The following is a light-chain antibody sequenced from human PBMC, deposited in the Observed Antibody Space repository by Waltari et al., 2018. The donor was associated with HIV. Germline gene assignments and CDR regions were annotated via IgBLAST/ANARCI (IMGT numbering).Light chain of an antibody. CDR3: CSYAGSSTVV. V-gene: IGLV2-23*02. J-gene: IGLJ2*01. CDR1: SSDVGDSNS. Sequence: QSALTQPASVSGSPGQSITISCTCTSSDVGDSNSVSWYQQHPGKAPKLMIYDVNKRPAGVSNRFSGSKSGNTASLTISGLQAEDEADYYCCSYAGSSTVVFGGGTKLTVL. CDR2: DVN.